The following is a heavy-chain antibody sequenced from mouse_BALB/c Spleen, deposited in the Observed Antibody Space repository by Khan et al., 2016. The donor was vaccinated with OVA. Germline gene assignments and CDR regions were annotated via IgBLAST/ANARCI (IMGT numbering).Heavy chain of an antibody. CDR3: ARGNYYGYTMDY. Sequence: EVQLVESGPGLVKPSQSLSLTCTVTGYSIPSNYAWNWIRQFPGNKLEWVGYISYSGLTSYNPSLKSRISITRDTSKNQFFLQLHSVTTEDTATYYCARGNYYGYTMDYWGQGTSVTVSS. V-gene: IGHV3-2*02. J-gene: IGHJ4*01. CDR2: ISYSGLT. CDR1: GYSIPSNYA. D-gene: IGHD1-1*01.